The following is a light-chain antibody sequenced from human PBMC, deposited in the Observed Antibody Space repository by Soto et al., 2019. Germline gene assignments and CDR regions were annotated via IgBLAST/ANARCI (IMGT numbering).Light chain of an antibody. CDR2: DAS. V-gene: IGKV3-15*01. CDR3: PPYNSRPRT. Sequence: EVVMTQSPGTLSVSPGERVTLSCRASQSVNNKLVWYQRKPVQAPRLLIYDASTRATAMPGRFSGSGSGTEFTLTICSMQSEDSAVECWPPYNSRPRTCAHGTQVDIK. CDR1: QSVNNK. J-gene: IGKJ1*01.